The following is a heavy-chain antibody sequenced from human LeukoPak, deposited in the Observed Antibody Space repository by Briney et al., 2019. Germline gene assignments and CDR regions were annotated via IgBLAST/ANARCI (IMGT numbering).Heavy chain of an antibody. CDR2: IFYRGNT. J-gene: IGHJ4*02. Sequence: SQTLSLTCIVSVDSVISGDYYWSWIRQPPGKGLEWIGYIFYRGNTYFNPSLKTRLTISVDTSKNQFSLNVSSVTAADTAFYYCARVSRFNYFDYWGQGTLVTVSS. D-gene: IGHD3-10*01. V-gene: IGHV4-30-4*01. CDR3: ARVSRFNYFDY. CDR1: VDSVISGDYY.